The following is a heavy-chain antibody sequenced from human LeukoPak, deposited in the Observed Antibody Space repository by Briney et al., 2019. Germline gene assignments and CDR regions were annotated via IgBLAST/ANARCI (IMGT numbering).Heavy chain of an antibody. CDR1: GGSISSSY. CDR3: ARAPLYSGGSGWSIYYFYAMDV. J-gene: IGHJ6*02. Sequence: PSQTLSLTCTVSGGSISSSYWSWVRQPPGKGLEWIGYIDNSGSTNYNPSLKSRVTISLDTPKSQFSLKLSSVTAADTAVYYCARAPLYSGGSGWSIYYFYAMDVWAKGPRSPSP. V-gene: IGHV4-59*01. D-gene: IGHD6-19*01. CDR2: IDNSGST.